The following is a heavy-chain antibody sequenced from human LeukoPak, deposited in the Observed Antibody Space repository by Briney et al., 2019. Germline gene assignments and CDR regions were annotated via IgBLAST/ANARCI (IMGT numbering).Heavy chain of an antibody. CDR1: GGSFSGYH. J-gene: IGHJ4*02. CDR2: INHNGNT. D-gene: IGHD3-10*01. CDR3: ARPSRSLWFGDLYFDY. V-gene: IGHV4-34*01. Sequence: PSETLSLTCAVYGGSFSGYHWTWIRQPPGKGLEWIGEINHNGNTNYNPSLKSRDTISVDTSKNQFSLELSFVTAADTAVYYCARPSRSLWFGDLYFDYWGQGTLVTVSS.